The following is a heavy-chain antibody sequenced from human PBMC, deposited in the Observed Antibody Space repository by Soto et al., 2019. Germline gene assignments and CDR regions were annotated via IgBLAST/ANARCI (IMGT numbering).Heavy chain of an antibody. CDR3: AKRATGTYFDY. D-gene: IGHD1-1*01. Sequence: TGGSLRLSCAASGFTFSSYSMNWVRQAPGKGLEWVSVISGSGGSTYYADSVKGRFTISRDNSKNTLYLQMNSLRAEDTAVYYCAKRATGTYFDYWGQGTLVTVSS. CDR1: GFTFSSYS. CDR2: ISGSGGST. J-gene: IGHJ4*02. V-gene: IGHV3-23*01.